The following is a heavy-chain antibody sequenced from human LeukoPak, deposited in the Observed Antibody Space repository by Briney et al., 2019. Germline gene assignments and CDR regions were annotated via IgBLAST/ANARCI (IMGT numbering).Heavy chain of an antibody. CDR2: ISAANGNT. V-gene: IGHV1-3*01. CDR3: ARGFYYDSNGYYYFDY. CDR1: GYTFTHYA. J-gene: IGHJ4*02. D-gene: IGHD3-22*01. Sequence: ASVKVSCKPSGYTFTHYALHWVRQAPGQRLEYMGWISAANGNTKYPQNFQGRVTITRDTSASTAYMELSSLRSEDTAVYYCARGFYYDSNGYYYFDYWGQGTLVTVSS.